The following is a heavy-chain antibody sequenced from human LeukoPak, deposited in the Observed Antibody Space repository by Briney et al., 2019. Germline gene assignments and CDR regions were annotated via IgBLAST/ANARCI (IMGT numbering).Heavy chain of an antibody. CDR3: ARDNVVGDYSRWFDP. D-gene: IGHD1-26*01. CDR1: AFTSSSYS. CDR2: ISGSVGRT. J-gene: IGHJ5*02. V-gene: IGHV3-21*06. Sequence: GGGLRLSCSAAAFTSSSYSMIRVRRAPAGGLVGVSFISGSVGRTYYADSVKGRITIYRDNAKNSVYLQMNSLRAEDTAVYYCARDNVVGDYSRWFDPWGQGTLVTVSS.